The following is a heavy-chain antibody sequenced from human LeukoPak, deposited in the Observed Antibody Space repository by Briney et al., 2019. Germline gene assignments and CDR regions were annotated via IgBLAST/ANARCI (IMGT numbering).Heavy chain of an antibody. Sequence: GGSLRLSCAASGFTFSSYWMSWVRQAPGKGLEWVANIKQDGSEKYYVDSVKGRFTISRDNAKNSLYLQMNSLRAEDTAVYYCVRGAYSSSWLNFDYWGQGTLVTVSS. CDR3: VRGAYSSSWLNFDY. CDR2: IKQDGSEK. CDR1: GFTFSSYW. J-gene: IGHJ4*02. V-gene: IGHV3-7*04. D-gene: IGHD6-13*01.